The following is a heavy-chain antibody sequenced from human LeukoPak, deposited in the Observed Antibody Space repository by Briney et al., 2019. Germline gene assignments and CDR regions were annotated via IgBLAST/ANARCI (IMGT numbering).Heavy chain of an antibody. J-gene: IGHJ5*02. CDR2: IYYSGNT. D-gene: IGHD3-22*01. CDR3: ARVRDRSLNNRFDP. CDR1: GGSMSSYY. V-gene: IGHV4-59*01. Sequence: SETLSLTCTVSGGSMSSYYWSWIRQPPGKRLEWIWYIYYSGNTNSNPSLKSRVTISVDTSKKQFSLHLSSVTAADTAVYYCARVRDRSLNNRFDPWGQGTLVTVSS.